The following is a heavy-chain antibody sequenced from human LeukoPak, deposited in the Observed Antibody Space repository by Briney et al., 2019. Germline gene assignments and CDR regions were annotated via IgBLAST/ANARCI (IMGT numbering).Heavy chain of an antibody. Sequence: GGSLRLSCAASGFTFSIYAMSWVRQTPGKGLEWVSSITSRDGTTYYADSVKGSFTISSDNSENTLYLQMNSLRAEDSALYYCARDRPNYYGSDGHYYRRDGDYWGQGTLVTVSS. CDR2: ITSRDGTT. J-gene: IGHJ4*02. V-gene: IGHV3-23*01. D-gene: IGHD3-22*01. CDR1: GFTFSIYA. CDR3: ARDRPNYYGSDGHYYRRDGDY.